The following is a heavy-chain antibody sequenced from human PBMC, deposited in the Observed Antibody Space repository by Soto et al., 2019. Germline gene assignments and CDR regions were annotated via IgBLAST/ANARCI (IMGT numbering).Heavy chain of an antibody. CDR3: ATTRSYDSHRPYDY. D-gene: IGHD3-10*01. CDR2: ISPYNGDT. J-gene: IGHJ4*02. CDR1: GYTFTTYG. Sequence: ASVKVSCKSSGYTFTTYGISWVRQAPGQGLEWMGWISPYNGDTKHSQRLQGRLTLTTDTSTRTGYMELRSLTSDDTAVYYCATTRSYDSHRPYDYWGQGTLVTVS. V-gene: IGHV1-18*04.